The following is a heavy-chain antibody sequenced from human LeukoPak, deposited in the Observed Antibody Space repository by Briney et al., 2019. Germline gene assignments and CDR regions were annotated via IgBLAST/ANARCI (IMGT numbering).Heavy chain of an antibody. Sequence: ASVKVSCKASGYTFTSYGISWVRQAPGQGLEWMGWISAYNGNTNYAQKLQGRVTMTTDTSTSTAYMELRSLRSDDTAVYYCAGAPTPDSSSHTWFAPGGQEPLFTVSS. CDR3: AGAPTPDSSSHTWFAP. D-gene: IGHD6-6*01. CDR1: GYTFTSYG. V-gene: IGHV1-18*01. J-gene: IGHJ5*02. CDR2: ISAYNGNT.